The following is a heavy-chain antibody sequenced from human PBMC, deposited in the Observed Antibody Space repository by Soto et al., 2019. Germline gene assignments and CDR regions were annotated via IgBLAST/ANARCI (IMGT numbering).Heavy chain of an antibody. D-gene: IGHD6-6*01. Sequence: QVQLVQSGAEVKKPGASVKVSCKASGYTFTSYDINWVRQATGQGLEWMGWMNPNSGNTGYAQKFQGRVTMTRNTSISKAYMEVSSLRSEDPAVYYCARGGYSSSFHYYYGMDVWGQGTTVTVSS. CDR3: ARGGYSSSFHYYYGMDV. CDR2: MNPNSGNT. V-gene: IGHV1-8*01. J-gene: IGHJ6*02. CDR1: GYTFTSYD.